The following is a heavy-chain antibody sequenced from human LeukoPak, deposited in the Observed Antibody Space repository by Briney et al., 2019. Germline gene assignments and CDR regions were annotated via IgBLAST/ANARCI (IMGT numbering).Heavy chain of an antibody. CDR1: GGSFSGYY. J-gene: IGHJ3*02. Sequence: QPSETLSLTCAAYGGSFSGYYWSWIRQPPGKGLEWIGEINHSGSTNYNPSLKSRVTISVDTSKNQFSLKLSSVTAADTAVYYCARERGLIFGVVQNTDAFDIWGQGTMVTVSS. CDR3: ARERGLIFGVVQNTDAFDI. D-gene: IGHD3-3*01. V-gene: IGHV4-34*01. CDR2: INHSGST.